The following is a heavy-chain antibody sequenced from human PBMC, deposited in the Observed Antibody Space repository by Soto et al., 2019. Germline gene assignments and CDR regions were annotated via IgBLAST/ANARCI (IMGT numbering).Heavy chain of an antibody. V-gene: IGHV3-33*01. CDR3: TRDQGTYYFDY. CDR2: VWPDGSAK. J-gene: IGHJ4*02. CDR1: GFSFSRYV. D-gene: IGHD2-21*01. Sequence: QVQLVESGGGVVQPGTSLRLSCGASGFSFSRYVMHWVRQAPGKGLEWVALVWPDGSAKFYADAVKGRFSVSRDNSKNTLFLQMDSLRADDTAVYYCTRDQGTYYFDYWGQGTLLTVSS.